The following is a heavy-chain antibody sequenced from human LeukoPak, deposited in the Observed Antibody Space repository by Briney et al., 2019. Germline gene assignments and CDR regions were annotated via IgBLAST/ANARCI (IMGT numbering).Heavy chain of an antibody. CDR1: GFTFSDYY. CDR3: ARGMAAAYDYNWFDS. Sequence: KPGGSLRLSCAASGFTFSDYYMSWIRKAPGKGLEWLGSFYYSGSTYYNPSLKSRVTISVDTSKNQFSLKLSSVTAADTAIYFCARGMAAAYDYNWFDSWGQGTLVTVSS. V-gene: IGHV4-38-2*01. D-gene: IGHD5-12*01. J-gene: IGHJ5*01. CDR2: FYYSGST.